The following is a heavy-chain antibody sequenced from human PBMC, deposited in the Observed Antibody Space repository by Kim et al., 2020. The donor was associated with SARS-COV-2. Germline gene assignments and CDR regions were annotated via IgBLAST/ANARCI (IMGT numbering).Heavy chain of an antibody. J-gene: IGHJ4*02. V-gene: IGHV4-39*01. CDR2: IYYSGST. CDR1: GGSISSSSYY. D-gene: IGHD3-10*01. CDR3: ARQKGVRGVISY. Sequence: SETLSLTCTVSGGSISSSSYYWGWIRQPPGKGLEWIGSIYYSGSTYYNPSLKSRVTISVDTSKNQFSLKLSSVTAADTAVYYCARQKGVRGVISYWGQGTLVTVSS.